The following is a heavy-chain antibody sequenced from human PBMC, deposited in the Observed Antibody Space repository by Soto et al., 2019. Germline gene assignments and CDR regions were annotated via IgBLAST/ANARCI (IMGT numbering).Heavy chain of an antibody. CDR1: GGSFRGYY. Sequence: TSETLSLTSAVYGGSFRGYYWSWIRQPPGKGLEWIGEINHSGSTNYNPSLKSRVTISVDTSKNQFSLKLSSVTAADTAVYYCASLSYYYMDVWGKGTTVTVSS. CDR3: ASLSYYYMDV. J-gene: IGHJ6*03. CDR2: INHSGST. V-gene: IGHV4-34*01.